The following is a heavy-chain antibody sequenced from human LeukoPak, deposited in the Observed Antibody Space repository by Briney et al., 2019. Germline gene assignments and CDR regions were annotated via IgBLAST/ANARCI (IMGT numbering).Heavy chain of an antibody. Sequence: GGSLRLSCAASGFTFSSYAMSWVRQAPGKGLEWVSAISGSGGSTYYADSVKGRFTISRDNSKNTLYLQMNSLRAEDTAVYYCAKDRGSASYYLDAFDIWGQGTMVTVSS. V-gene: IGHV3-23*01. D-gene: IGHD3-10*01. CDR1: GFTFSSYA. CDR2: ISGSGGST. J-gene: IGHJ3*02. CDR3: AKDRGSASYYLDAFDI.